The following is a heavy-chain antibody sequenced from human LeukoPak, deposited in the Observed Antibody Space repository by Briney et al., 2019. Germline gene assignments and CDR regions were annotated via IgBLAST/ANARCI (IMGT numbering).Heavy chain of an antibody. J-gene: IGHJ4*02. V-gene: IGHV3-43*01. CDR3: AKELDTMFFDY. CDR1: GFTFSSYA. Sequence: GGSLRLSCAASGFTFSSYAMSWVRQAPGKGLEWVSLAGWAGGTTYYSDSVRGRFTISRDSGKNSVYLQMNSLTTDDTAFYFCAKELDTMFFDYWGQGALVTVSS. CDR2: AGWAGGTT. D-gene: IGHD5-18*01.